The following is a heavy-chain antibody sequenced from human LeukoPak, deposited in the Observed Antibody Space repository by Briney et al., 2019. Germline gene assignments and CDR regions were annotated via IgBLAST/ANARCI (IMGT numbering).Heavy chain of an antibody. CDR2: IISSSSYT. CDR1: GFTFTDYY. CDR3: ARVVSVASYYLDH. D-gene: IGHD6-19*01. Sequence: GGSLRLSCAASGFTFTDYYMSSIRQAPGKGLEWVSYIISSSSYTSYADSVKGRCTISRDNAKNSLYLQMNSLRVDDTAVYYCARVVSVASYYLDHWGQGTLVTVSS. V-gene: IGHV3-11*06. J-gene: IGHJ4*02.